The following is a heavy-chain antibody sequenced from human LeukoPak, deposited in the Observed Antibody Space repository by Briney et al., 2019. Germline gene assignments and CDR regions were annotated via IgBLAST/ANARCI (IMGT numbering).Heavy chain of an antibody. CDR1: GGSISSYY. D-gene: IGHD2-2*03. CDR3: ARVGYRLPRGFDY. V-gene: IGHV4-59*12. CDR2: IYYSGST. J-gene: IGHJ4*02. Sequence: KPSETLSLTCTVSGGSISSYYWSWIRQPPGKGLEWIGYIYYSGSTNYNPSLKSRVTISVDTSKNQFSLKLSSVTAADTAVYYCARVGYRLPRGFDYWGQGTLVTVSS.